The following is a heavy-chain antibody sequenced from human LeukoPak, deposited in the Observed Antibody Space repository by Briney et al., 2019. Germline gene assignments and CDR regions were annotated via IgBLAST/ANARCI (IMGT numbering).Heavy chain of an antibody. CDR2: ISGDGGST. Sequence: PGGSLRLSCAASGFTFDDYAMHWVRQVPGKGLEWVSLISGDGGSTYYADSVKGRFTISRDNSKNSLYLQMNSLRTEDTALYYCAKEGIAVAGGAFDIWGQGTMVTVSS. CDR1: GFTFDDYA. J-gene: IGHJ3*02. CDR3: AKEGIAVAGGAFDI. D-gene: IGHD6-19*01. V-gene: IGHV3-43*02.